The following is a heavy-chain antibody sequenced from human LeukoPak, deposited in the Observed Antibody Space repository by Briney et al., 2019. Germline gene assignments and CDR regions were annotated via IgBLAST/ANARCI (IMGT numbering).Heavy chain of an antibody. J-gene: IGHJ4*02. D-gene: IGHD3-3*01. CDR2: INAGNGNT. V-gene: IGHV1-3*01. CDR1: GYTFTIYA. CDR3: ARVRFLESDFDY. Sequence: ASVKVSCTASGYTFTIYAMHWVRQAPGQRLEWMGWINAGNGNTEYSQRFQGRVTITRDTSASTGYMELSSLRFEDTAVYYCARVRFLESDFDYWGQGSLVTVSS.